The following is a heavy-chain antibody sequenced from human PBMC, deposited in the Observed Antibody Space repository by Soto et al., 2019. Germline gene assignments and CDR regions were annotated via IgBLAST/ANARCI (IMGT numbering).Heavy chain of an antibody. CDR3: ARGRACSSTSCYFDY. D-gene: IGHD2-2*01. CDR1: GGSISSYY. V-gene: IGHV4-59*01. CDR2: IYYSGST. J-gene: IGHJ4*02. Sequence: SETLSLTCTVSGGSISSYYWSWIRQPPGKGLEWIGYIYYSGSTNYNPSLKSRVTISVDTSKNQFSLKLSSVTAADTAVYYCARGRACSSTSCYFDYWGQGTLVTVSS.